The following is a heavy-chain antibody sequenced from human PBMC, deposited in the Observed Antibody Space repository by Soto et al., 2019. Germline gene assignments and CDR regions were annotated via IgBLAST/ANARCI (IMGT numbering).Heavy chain of an antibody. J-gene: IGHJ4*02. Sequence: GGSLRLSCAASGFTFSSYSMNWVRQAPGKGLEWVSYISSSSTIYYADSVKGRFTISRDNAKNSLYLQMNSLRAEDTAVYYCARDFSPYCSGGSCPLFDYWGQGTLVTVSS. CDR1: GFTFSSYS. D-gene: IGHD2-15*01. CDR2: ISSSSTI. V-gene: IGHV3-48*01. CDR3: ARDFSPYCSGGSCPLFDY.